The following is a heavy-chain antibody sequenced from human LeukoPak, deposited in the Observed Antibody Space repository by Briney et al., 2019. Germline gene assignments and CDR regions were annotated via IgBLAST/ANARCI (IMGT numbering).Heavy chain of an antibody. CDR3: ARSLMYYYDSSGYYHGYFDY. V-gene: IGHV4-34*01. CDR1: GGSFSGYY. J-gene: IGHJ4*02. CDR2: INHSGST. Sequence: SETLSLTCAVYGGSFSGYYWSWIRQPPGKGLEWIGEINHSGSTNYNPSLKSRVTISVDTSKNQFSLKLSSVTAADTAVYYCARSLMYYYDSSGYYHGYFDYWGQGTLVTVSS. D-gene: IGHD3-22*01.